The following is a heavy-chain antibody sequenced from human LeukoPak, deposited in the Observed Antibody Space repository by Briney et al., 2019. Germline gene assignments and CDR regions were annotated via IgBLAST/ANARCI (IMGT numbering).Heavy chain of an antibody. D-gene: IGHD3-22*01. CDR3: ARRNYYDSSGYYGYYFDY. CDR1: GFTFKDYA. Sequence: GGSLRLSCVVSGFTFKDYAMHWVRQAPGKGLEWVSGMSWNSDSLGYADSEKGRFTISGDNAKNSLYLQMNSLRAEDTAVYYCARRNYYDSSGYYGYYFDYWGQGTLVTVSS. V-gene: IGHV3-9*01. CDR2: MSWNSDSL. J-gene: IGHJ4*02.